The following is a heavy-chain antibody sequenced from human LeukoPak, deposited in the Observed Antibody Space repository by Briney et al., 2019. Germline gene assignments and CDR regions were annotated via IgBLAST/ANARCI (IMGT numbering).Heavy chain of an antibody. CDR3: AKDRIPAALMAFDI. J-gene: IGHJ3*02. D-gene: IGHD2-2*01. CDR1: GFTFSSYG. Sequence: GGSLRLSCAASGFTFSSYGMHWVRHAPGKGLEWVAFIRYDGSKKDYTDSVKGRFTISRDNSKHTLYLQMNSLRTEDTAVYYCAKDRIPAALMAFDIWGQGTMVTVSS. CDR2: IRYDGSKK. V-gene: IGHV3-30*02.